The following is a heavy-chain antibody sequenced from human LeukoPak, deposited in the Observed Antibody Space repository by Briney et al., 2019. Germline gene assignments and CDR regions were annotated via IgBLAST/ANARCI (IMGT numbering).Heavy chain of an antibody. J-gene: IGHJ6*02. D-gene: IGHD3-9*01. CDR1: GVSFSGYY. V-gene: IGHV4-34*01. CDR2: INHSGST. Sequence: SETLSLTCAVYGVSFSGYYRSWIRQPPGKGLEWIGEINHSGSTNYNPSLKSRVTISVDTSKNQFSLKLSSVTAADTAVYYCARDYRLRYFDWLFTEYYYYGMDVWGQGTTVTVSS. CDR3: ARDYRLRYFDWLFTEYYYYGMDV.